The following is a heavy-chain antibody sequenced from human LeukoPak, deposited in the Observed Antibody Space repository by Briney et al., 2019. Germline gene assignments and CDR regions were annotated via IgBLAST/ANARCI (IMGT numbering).Heavy chain of an antibody. CDR3: ARLGIWNIAVAGPFDY. CDR2: INSNSGGT. J-gene: IGHJ4*02. V-gene: IGHV1-2*02. D-gene: IGHD6-19*01. CDR1: GYTFTGYY. Sequence: GASVKVSCKASGYTFTGYYMHWVRQAPGQGLEWMGWINSNSGGTNYAQKFQGRVTMTRDTSISTAYMELSRLRSDDTAVYYCARLGIWNIAVAGPFDYWGQGTLVTVSS.